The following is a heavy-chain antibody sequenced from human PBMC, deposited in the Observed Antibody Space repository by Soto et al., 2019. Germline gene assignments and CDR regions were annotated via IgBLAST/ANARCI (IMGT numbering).Heavy chain of an antibody. V-gene: IGHV3-23*01. CDR1: GFTFSSYA. D-gene: IGHD6-13*01. J-gene: IGHJ6*02. Sequence: GGSLRLSCAASGFTFSSYAMSWVRQAPGKGLEWVSAISGSGGSTYYADSVKGRFTISRDNSKNTLYLQMNSLRAEDTAVYYCAKDSSSWRMSYGMDVWGQGTTVTVSS. CDR2: ISGSGGST. CDR3: AKDSSSWRMSYGMDV.